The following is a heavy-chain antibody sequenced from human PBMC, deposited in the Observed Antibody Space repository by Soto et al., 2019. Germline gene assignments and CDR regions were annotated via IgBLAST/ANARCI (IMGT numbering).Heavy chain of an antibody. CDR1: GYTLTRHY. D-gene: IGHD4-17*01. V-gene: IGHV1-46*01. CDR3: AADGADGAPVAN. CDR2: INPSGRST. Sequence: QVQLVQSGAEVKKPGASVKVSCKASGYTLTRHYIHWVRQAPGQGLEWMGMINPSGRSTGYAQKFQGRVTMTRDTSTNTVYLELNSLNSEDTAVYYGAADGADGAPVANWGQGTVVVVSS. J-gene: IGHJ4*02.